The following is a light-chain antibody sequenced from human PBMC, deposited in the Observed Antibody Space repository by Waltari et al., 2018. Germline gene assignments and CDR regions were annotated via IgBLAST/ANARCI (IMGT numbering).Light chain of an antibody. CDR3: QQYSNWPLT. J-gene: IGKJ4*01. V-gene: IGKV3-15*01. Sequence: EIVLTQSPVTLSLSPGERATLSCRASQSVRSDFLAWYQQKPGQAPRLLIYGVSTRAPGVPARFSGSGSGTEFTLIISSLQSEDFAVYFCQQYSNWPLTFGGGTKVQIK. CDR1: QSVRSD. CDR2: GVS.